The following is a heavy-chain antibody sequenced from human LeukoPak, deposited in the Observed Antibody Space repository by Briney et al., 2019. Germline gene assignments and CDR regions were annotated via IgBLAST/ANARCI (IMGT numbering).Heavy chain of an antibody. CDR2: ISGSGGST. CDR1: GFTFSSYA. CDR3: AKASRSFSSGWYSPDY. V-gene: IGHV3-23*01. Sequence: GGSLRLSXAASGFTFSSYAMSWVRQAPGKGLEWGSAISGSGGSTYYADSVKGRFTISRDNSKNTLYLQMNSLRAEDTAVYYCAKASRSFSSGWYSPDYWGQGTLVTASS. J-gene: IGHJ4*02. D-gene: IGHD6-19*01.